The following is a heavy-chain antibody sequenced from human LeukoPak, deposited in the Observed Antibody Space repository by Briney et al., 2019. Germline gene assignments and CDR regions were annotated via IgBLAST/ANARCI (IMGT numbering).Heavy chain of an antibody. CDR3: ARDQRYSYGPKTTDYYYYGMDV. D-gene: IGHD5-18*01. CDR1: GYTFTGCY. V-gene: IGHV1-2*02. CDR2: INLNSGGT. J-gene: IGHJ6*02. Sequence: ASVKLSCKASGYTFTGCYMHWVRQAPGQGLEWMGWINLNSGGTNYAQKFQGRVTMTRDTSISTAYMELSRLRSDDTAVYYCARDQRYSYGPKTTDYYYYGMDVWGQGTTVTVSS.